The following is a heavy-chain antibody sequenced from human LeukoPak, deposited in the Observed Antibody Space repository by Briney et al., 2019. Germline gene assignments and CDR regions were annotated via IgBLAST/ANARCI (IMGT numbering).Heavy chain of an antibody. D-gene: IGHD3-22*01. CDR2: ISSSGSTK. CDR3: HYDSSGLDAFDI. Sequence: GGSLRLSCAASGFTFSSYEMNWVRQAPGKGLEWVSSISSSGSTKYYADSLKGTFTISRDNARNSLYLQMNSLRAEDTAVYYCHYDSSGLDAFDIWGQGTMVTVSS. V-gene: IGHV3-48*03. J-gene: IGHJ3*02. CDR1: GFTFSSYE.